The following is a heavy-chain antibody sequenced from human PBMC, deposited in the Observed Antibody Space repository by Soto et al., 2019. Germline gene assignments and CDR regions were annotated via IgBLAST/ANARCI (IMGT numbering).Heavy chain of an antibody. V-gene: IGHV4-59*04. J-gene: IGHJ5*02. CDR2: IYYDGNT. CDR1: GGSMNTDY. Sequence: CTVSGGSMNTDYWGWFRQPPGKGLEWVGYIYYDGNTYYNPSLKSRVAISLDTSKNQFSLRLNSVTAADTAVYYCARSVFPWGQGTLVTVSS. CDR3: ARSVFP.